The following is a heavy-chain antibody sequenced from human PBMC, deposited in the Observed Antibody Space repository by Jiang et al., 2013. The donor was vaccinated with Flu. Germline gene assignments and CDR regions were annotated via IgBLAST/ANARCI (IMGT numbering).Heavy chain of an antibody. Sequence: VSGISWNSGSIGYADSVKGRFTISRDNAKNSLYLQMNSLRAEDTALYYCAKDIKVYYYGMDVWGQGTTVTVSS. J-gene: IGHJ6*02. V-gene: IGHV3-9*01. CDR3: AKDIKVYYYGMDV. CDR2: ISWNSGSI.